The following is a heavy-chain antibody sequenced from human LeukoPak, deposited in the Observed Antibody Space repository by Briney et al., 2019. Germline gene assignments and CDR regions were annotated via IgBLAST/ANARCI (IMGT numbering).Heavy chain of an antibody. J-gene: IGHJ4*02. V-gene: IGHV4-39*01. CDR1: GGSISSSSYY. D-gene: IGHD3-10*01. CDR2: IYYSGST. Sequence: PSETLSLTCTVSGGSISSSSYYWGWIRQPPGKGLEWIGSIYYSGSTYYNPSLKSRITISVDTSKNQFSLKLSSVTAADTAVYYCARLSGYDYWGQGTLVTVSS. CDR3: ARLSGYDY.